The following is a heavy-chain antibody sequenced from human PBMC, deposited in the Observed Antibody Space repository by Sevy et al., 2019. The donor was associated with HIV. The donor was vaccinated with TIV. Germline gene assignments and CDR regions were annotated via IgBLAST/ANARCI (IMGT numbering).Heavy chain of an antibody. J-gene: IGHJ4*02. CDR1: GDSVSSNSAA. CDR2: TYYRSKWDN. Sequence: KQSQTLSLTCAISGDSVSSNSAAWNWLRQSPSRGLEWLGRTYYRSKWDNDYAVSVKSRISINADTSKNQFSLQLNSVTPEETAVYYCARDLPRRGIVGLTRRGFFDYWGQGTLVTVSS. D-gene: IGHD1-26*01. CDR3: ARDLPRRGIVGLTRRGFFDY. V-gene: IGHV6-1*01.